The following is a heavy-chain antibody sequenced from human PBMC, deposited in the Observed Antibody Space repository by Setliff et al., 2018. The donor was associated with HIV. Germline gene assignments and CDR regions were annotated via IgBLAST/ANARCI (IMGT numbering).Heavy chain of an antibody. CDR1: GVSIRRGNYY. J-gene: IGHJ4*02. Sequence: PSETLSLTCTVSGVSIRRGNYYWSWIRQPAGEGLEWVGHISSSGSTNYNPSLKNRVTLLLDTSKNQFSLKVRSVFAADTAMYYCVRDPGYNSGWSGTTFDYWGQGTLVTVSS. CDR3: VRDPGYNSGWSGTTFDY. D-gene: IGHD6-19*01. CDR2: ISSSGST. V-gene: IGHV4-61*09.